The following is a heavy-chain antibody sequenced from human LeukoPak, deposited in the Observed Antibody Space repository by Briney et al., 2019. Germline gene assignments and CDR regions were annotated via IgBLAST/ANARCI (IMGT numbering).Heavy chain of an antibody. Sequence: GGSVKVSCKASGYTFTGYYMQWVRQAPGQGLERMGWINPNSGGTNYAQKFQGGVTMTRDTSISTAYMELSRLRSDDTAVYYCARDRGGYYYGSGEFDYWGQGTLVTVSS. CDR2: INPNSGGT. V-gene: IGHV1-2*02. CDR3: ARDRGGYYYGSGEFDY. D-gene: IGHD3-10*01. J-gene: IGHJ4*02. CDR1: GYTFTGYY.